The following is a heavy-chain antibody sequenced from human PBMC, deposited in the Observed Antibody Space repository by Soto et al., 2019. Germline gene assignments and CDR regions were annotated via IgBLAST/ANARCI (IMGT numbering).Heavy chain of an antibody. CDR3: ARAEGGSDAFDI. CDR2: ISYDGSNK. D-gene: IGHD6-25*01. V-gene: IGHV3-30-3*01. J-gene: IGHJ3*02. CDR1: GFTCSSYA. Sequence: PGVSLRLSCAASGFTCSSYAMQWVRQAPGKGLEWVAVISYDGSNKYYADSVKGRFTISRDNSKNTLYLQMNSLRAEDTAVYYCARAEGGSDAFDIWGQGTMVTVSS.